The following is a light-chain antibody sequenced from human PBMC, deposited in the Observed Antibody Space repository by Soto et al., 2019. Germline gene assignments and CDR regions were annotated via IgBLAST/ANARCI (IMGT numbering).Light chain of an antibody. CDR3: QQHYTTPFT. V-gene: IGKV4-1*01. CDR2: WAS. Sequence: DIVMTQSPDSLAVSLGERATINCQSSQSVLYTSNNKNYLTWYQQKPGQPPKLTIYWASTRESGVPDRFSGSGSGTDFTLTINSLQAEDVAVYYCQQHYTTPFTFGPGTKVDIK. CDR1: QSVLYTSNNKNY. J-gene: IGKJ3*01.